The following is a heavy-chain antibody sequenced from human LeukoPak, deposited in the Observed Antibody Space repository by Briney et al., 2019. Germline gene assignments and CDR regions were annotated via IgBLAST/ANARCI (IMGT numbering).Heavy chain of an antibody. CDR3: ARPKLRWSAYYYMDV. V-gene: IGHV7-4-1*02. J-gene: IGHJ6*03. D-gene: IGHD4-23*01. CDR1: GYTFTNYT. CDR2: INTNTGNP. Sequence: GASVKVSCKASGYTFTNYTMNWVRQAPGQELEWMGWINTNTGNPTYAQGFTGRFVFSLDTSVSTAYLQISSLKAEDTAVYYCARPKLRWSAYYYMDVWGKGTTVTVSS.